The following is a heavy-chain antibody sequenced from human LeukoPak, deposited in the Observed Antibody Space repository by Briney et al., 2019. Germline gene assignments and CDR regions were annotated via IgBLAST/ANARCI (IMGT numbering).Heavy chain of an antibody. J-gene: IGHJ4*02. V-gene: IGHV4-34*01. CDR3: ARAPPRDYGSGSCIRGVDY. Sequence: PSGTLSLTCAVYGGSFSGYYWSWIRQPPGKGLEWIGEINHSGSTNYNPSLKSRVTISVDTSKNQFSLKLSSVTAADTAVYYCARAPPRDYGSGSCIRGVDYWGQGTLVTVSS. CDR2: INHSGST. CDR1: GGSFSGYY. D-gene: IGHD3-10*01.